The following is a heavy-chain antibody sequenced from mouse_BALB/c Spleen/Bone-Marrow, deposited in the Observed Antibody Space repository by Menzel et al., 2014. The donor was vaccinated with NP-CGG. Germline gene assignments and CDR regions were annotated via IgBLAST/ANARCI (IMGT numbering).Heavy chain of an antibody. CDR2: ISTYNGNT. J-gene: IGHJ4*01. V-gene: IGHV1-67*01. CDR3: AREVRAPWYAMDY. Sequence: VNVEESGPEVVRPGVSVKISCKGSGYTFTDYAMHWVKQSHAKSLEWVGVISTYNGNTNYNQKFKGKATMTVDKSSSTAYMELARLTSEDSAIYYCAREVRAPWYAMDYWGQGTSVTVSS. D-gene: IGHD2-14*01. CDR1: GYTFTDYA.